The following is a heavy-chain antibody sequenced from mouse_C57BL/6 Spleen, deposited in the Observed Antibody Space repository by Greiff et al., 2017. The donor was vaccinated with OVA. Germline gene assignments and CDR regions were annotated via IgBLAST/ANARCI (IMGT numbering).Heavy chain of an antibody. Sequence: VQLQQSGAELVKPGASVKISCKASGYAFSSYWMNWVKQRPGKGLEWIGQIYPGDGDTNYNGKFKGKATLTADKSSSTAYMQLSSLTSEDSAVYFCARKTGTGLWYFDVWGTGTTVTVSS. CDR1: GYAFSSYW. CDR2: IYPGDGDT. D-gene: IGHD4-1*01. J-gene: IGHJ1*03. CDR3: ARKTGTGLWYFDV. V-gene: IGHV1-80*01.